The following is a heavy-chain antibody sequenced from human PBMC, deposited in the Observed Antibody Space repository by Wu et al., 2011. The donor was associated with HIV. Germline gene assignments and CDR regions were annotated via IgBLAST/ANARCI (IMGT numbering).Heavy chain of an antibody. V-gene: IGHV1-18*01. J-gene: IGHJ4*02. CDR2: ISAYNADT. Sequence: QVQLVQSGAEVQKPGASVTVSCKASGYTLISYGISWVRQAPGQGPEWMGWISAYNADTNYAQKFQGRVTMTADTSTSTVYMDLSSLRFEDTAVYYCARTYGDYDKFDYWGQGTLVTVSS. CDR1: GYTLISYG. D-gene: IGHD4-17*01. CDR3: ARTYGDYDKFDY.